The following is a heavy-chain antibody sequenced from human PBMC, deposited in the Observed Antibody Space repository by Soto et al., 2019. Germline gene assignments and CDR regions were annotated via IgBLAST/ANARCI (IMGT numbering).Heavy chain of an antibody. V-gene: IGHV5-10-1*01. Sequence: VESLKISCKGSGYSFTSYWISWVRQIPGKGLEWMGRIDPSDSYTNYSPSFQGHVTISADKSISTAYLQWSSLKASDTAMYYCARRGSSSWEDYYYYGREVLGKGTTVVVSA. D-gene: IGHD6-13*01. CDR3: ARRGSSSWEDYYYYGREV. CDR2: IDPSDSYT. J-gene: IGHJ6*04. CDR1: GYSFTSYW.